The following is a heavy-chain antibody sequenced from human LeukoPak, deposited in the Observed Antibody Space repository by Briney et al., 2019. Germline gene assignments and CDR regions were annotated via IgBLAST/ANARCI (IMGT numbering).Heavy chain of an antibody. V-gene: IGHV3-53*04. J-gene: IGHJ5*02. CDR2: IYSGGST. CDR1: GFTVSNNY. D-gene: IGHD6-13*01. CDR3: ARGLQQQLGWFDP. Sequence: GGSLRLSCAASGFTVSNNYMRWVRQAPGKGLEGVSIIYSGGSTYYADSVKGRFTISRNNSKNTLYLQMGSLRADDTAVYYCARGLQQQLGWFDPWGQGTLVTVSS.